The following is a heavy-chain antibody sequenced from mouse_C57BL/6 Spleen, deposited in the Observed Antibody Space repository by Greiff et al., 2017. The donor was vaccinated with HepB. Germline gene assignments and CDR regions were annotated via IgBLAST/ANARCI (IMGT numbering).Heavy chain of an antibody. D-gene: IGHD1-1*01. J-gene: IGHJ1*03. CDR2: IDPSDSYT. V-gene: IGHV1-69*01. Sequence: QVQLQQPGAELVMPGASVKLSCKASGYTFTSYWMHWVKQRPGQGLEWIGEIDPSDSYTNYNQKFKGKSTLTVDKSSSTAYMQLSSLTSEDSAVYYCASYYGSSIYWYFDVWGTGTTVTVSS. CDR3: ASYYGSSIYWYFDV. CDR1: GYTFTSYW.